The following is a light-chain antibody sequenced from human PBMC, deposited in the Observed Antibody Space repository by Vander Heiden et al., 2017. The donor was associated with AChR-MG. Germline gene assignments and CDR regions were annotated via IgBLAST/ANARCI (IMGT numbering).Light chain of an antibody. J-gene: IGLJ3*02. V-gene: IGLV3-19*01. Sequence: SSELTQDPAVSVALVQTVRSTCQGDSLRSYYASWYQQKPGQAPVLVIYGKNNRPSGIPDRFSGSSSGNTASLTITGAQAEDEADYYCNSRDSSGNHLVFGGGTKLTVL. CDR2: GKN. CDR1: SLRSYY. CDR3: NSRDSSGNHLV.